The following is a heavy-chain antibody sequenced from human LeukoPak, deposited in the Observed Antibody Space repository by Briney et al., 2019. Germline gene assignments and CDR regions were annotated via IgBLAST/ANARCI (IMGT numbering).Heavy chain of an antibody. Sequence: GGSLRLSCAASGFTFSSYAMSWVRQAPGKGLEWVSTISGSVDNKYYADSVKGHFTISRDYSKNTLYLQMNSLRAEDAAVYYCAKAGYYDILTGYYVDAFDIWGQGTMVTVSS. CDR1: GFTFSSYA. D-gene: IGHD3-9*01. CDR3: AKAGYYDILTGYYVDAFDI. CDR2: ISGSVDNK. J-gene: IGHJ3*02. V-gene: IGHV3-23*01.